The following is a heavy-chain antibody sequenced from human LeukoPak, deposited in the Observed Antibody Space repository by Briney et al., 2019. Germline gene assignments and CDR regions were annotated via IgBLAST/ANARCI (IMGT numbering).Heavy chain of an antibody. Sequence: TGGSLRLSCAASGFTFSSYAMHWVRQAPGEGLEWVAVISYDGSNKYYADSVKGRFTISRDNSKYTLYLQMNSLRAEDMAVYYCAREQYAEYYFDYWGQGTLVTVSS. CDR1: GFTFSSYA. CDR2: ISYDGSNK. J-gene: IGHJ4*02. V-gene: IGHV3-30-3*01. CDR3: AREQYAEYYFDY.